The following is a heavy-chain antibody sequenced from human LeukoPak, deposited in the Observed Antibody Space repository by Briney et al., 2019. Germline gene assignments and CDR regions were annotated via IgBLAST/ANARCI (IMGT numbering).Heavy chain of an antibody. CDR3: ASSEATTTPPPYGMDV. Sequence: PSETLSLTCAVYGGSFSGYYWSWIRQPPGKGLEWIGEINHSGSTNYNPSLKSRVTISVDTSKNQFSLKLSSVTAADTAVYYCASSEATTTPPPYGMDVWGQGTTVTVSS. J-gene: IGHJ6*02. D-gene: IGHD5-12*01. CDR2: INHSGST. CDR1: GGSFSGYY. V-gene: IGHV4-34*01.